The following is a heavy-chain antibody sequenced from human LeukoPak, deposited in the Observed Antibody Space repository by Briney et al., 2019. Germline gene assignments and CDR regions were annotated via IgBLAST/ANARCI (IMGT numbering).Heavy chain of an antibody. V-gene: IGHV3-74*01. CDR3: AREAYYYDSSGYYGTFDY. D-gene: IGHD3-22*01. CDR1: GFTFSSYW. CDR2: INSDGSST. J-gene: IGHJ4*02. Sequence: QPGGSLRLSCAASGFTFSSYWMHWVRQAPGKGLVWVSRINSDGSSTSYADSVKGRFTISRDNAKNTLCLQMNSLRAEDTAVYYCAREAYYYDSSGYYGTFDYWGQGTLVTVSS.